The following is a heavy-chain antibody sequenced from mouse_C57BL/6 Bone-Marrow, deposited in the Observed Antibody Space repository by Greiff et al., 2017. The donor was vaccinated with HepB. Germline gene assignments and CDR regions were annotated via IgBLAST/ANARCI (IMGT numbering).Heavy chain of an antibody. D-gene: IGHD1-1*01. V-gene: IGHV1-81*01. CDR2: IYPRSGNT. CDR3: ARRGTVVPWYFDV. J-gene: IGHJ1*03. Sequence: QVQLQQSGAELARPGASVKLSCKASGYTFTSYGISWVKQRTRQGLEWIGEIYPRSGNTYYNEKFKGKATLTADKSSSTAYMELRSLTSEDSAVYFCARRGTVVPWYFDVWGTGTTVTVSS. CDR1: GYTFTSYG.